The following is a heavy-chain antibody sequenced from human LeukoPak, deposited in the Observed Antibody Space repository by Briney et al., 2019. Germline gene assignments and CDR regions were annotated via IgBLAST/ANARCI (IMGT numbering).Heavy chain of an antibody. J-gene: IGHJ4*02. CDR2: IYYSGSP. CDR1: GGSISNNNYY. D-gene: IGHD1-1*01. Sequence: SETLSLTCTVSGGSISNNNYYWAWIRQPPGKGLECIGSIYYSGSPYYDPSLKSRVTISVDTSKNQFSLRLSSVTVADTAVYYCATWRTAKTGFDYWGQGTLVTVSS. CDR3: ATWRTAKTGFDY. V-gene: IGHV4-39*01.